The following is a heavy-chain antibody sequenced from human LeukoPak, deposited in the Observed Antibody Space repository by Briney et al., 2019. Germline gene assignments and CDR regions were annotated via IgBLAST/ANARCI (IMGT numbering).Heavy chain of an antibody. Sequence: GGSLRLSCAVSGITLSNYGMSWVRKAPGKGLEWVAGMSGSGGGTNYADSVKGRFTVSRDNSKNTLYLQMKSLRAEDTAVYFCAKRGVVVRVILVGFYKEAYYFDSWGQGAPVTVSS. V-gene: IGHV3-23*01. CDR3: AKRGVVVRVILVGFYKEAYYFDS. CDR1: GITLSNYG. J-gene: IGHJ4*02. D-gene: IGHD3-10*01. CDR2: MSGSGGGT.